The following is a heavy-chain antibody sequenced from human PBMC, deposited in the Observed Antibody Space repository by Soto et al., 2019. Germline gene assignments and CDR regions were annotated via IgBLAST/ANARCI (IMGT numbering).Heavy chain of an antibody. Sequence: EVQLLESGGGLVQPGGSLRLSCAASGFTLSNYAINWVRQAPGKGLEWVSGITLNGDNTYHADSVKGRFTVSSDNSKNTLYLEMKSLRVEDTAVYSCARDLYYYSYGMDVWGPGTTVIVSS. CDR2: ITLNGDNT. D-gene: IGHD3-3*01. J-gene: IGHJ6*02. CDR3: ARDLYYYSYGMDV. V-gene: IGHV3-23*01. CDR1: GFTLSNYA.